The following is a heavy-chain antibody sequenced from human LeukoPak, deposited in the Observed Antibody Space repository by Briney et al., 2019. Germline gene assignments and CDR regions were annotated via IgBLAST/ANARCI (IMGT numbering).Heavy chain of an antibody. CDR2: IYYSGST. Sequence: SETLSLTCTVAGGSVSTYYWNWIRQPPGKGLEWIWYIYYSGSTNYNPSLKSRLTISVDTSNNQFSLKLSSVTAADTAVYYCASTSGYCSGGNCYSAFDYWGQGTLVTVSS. CDR3: ASTSGYCSGGNCYSAFDY. J-gene: IGHJ4*02. CDR1: GGSVSTYY. V-gene: IGHV4-59*02. D-gene: IGHD2-15*01.